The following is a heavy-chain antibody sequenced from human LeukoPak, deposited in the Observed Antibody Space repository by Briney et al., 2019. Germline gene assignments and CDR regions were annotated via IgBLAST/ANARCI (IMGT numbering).Heavy chain of an antibody. V-gene: IGHV1-18*01. J-gene: IGHJ5*02. Sequence: ASVKVSCKTSGYSFTNYGITWVRQAPGQGLEWMGWISGYNSKPFYAQNFQGRVTMTTDTSTSTVYMELSSLRSEDTAVYYCAYEAAAGHNWSDPWGQGTLVTVSS. CDR2: ISGYNSKP. CDR1: GYSFTNYG. D-gene: IGHD6-13*01. CDR3: AYEAAAGHNWSDP.